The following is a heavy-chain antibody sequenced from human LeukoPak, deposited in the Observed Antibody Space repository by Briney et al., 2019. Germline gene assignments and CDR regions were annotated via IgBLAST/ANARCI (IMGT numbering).Heavy chain of an antibody. V-gene: IGHV1-46*01. J-gene: IGHJ4*02. CDR1: GYTFTSYH. D-gene: IGHD6-19*01. CDR2: INPSGGST. Sequence: GASLKVSCKASGYTFTSYHMHWVRQAPGQGLEWMGIINPSGGSTSYAQKFQGRVTMTRDMSTSTVYMELSSLRSEDTAVYYCASYLSGWPMNYWGQGTLVTVSS. CDR3: ASYLSGWPMNY.